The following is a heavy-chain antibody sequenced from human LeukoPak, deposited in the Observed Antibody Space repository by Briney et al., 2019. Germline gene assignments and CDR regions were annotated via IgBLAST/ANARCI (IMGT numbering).Heavy chain of an antibody. V-gene: IGHV3-23*01. Sequence: PGGSLRLSCAASGFTFSSYAMSWVRQAPGKGLEWVSAISGSGGSTYYADSVKGRFTISRDNSKNTLYLQMNSLRAEDTAVYYCARDIYYDSSGSPGFWGQGTLVTVSS. D-gene: IGHD3-22*01. J-gene: IGHJ4*02. CDR3: ARDIYYDSSGSPGF. CDR1: GFTFSSYA. CDR2: ISGSGGST.